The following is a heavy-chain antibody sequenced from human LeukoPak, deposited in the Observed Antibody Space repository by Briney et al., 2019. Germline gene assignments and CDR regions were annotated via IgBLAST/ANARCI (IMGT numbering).Heavy chain of an antibody. CDR2: INHSGST. D-gene: IGHD3-9*01. CDR3: ARHGYDILTGYDSPFR. J-gene: IGHJ3*01. CDR1: GGAFSGYY. Sequence: SETLSLTCAVYGGAFSGYYWSWIRQPPGKGLEWIGEINHSGSTKYSPSLKSRVTISVDTSKNQFSLKLSSVTAADTAVYYCARHGYDILTGYDSPFRWGQGTMVTVSS. V-gene: IGHV4-34*01.